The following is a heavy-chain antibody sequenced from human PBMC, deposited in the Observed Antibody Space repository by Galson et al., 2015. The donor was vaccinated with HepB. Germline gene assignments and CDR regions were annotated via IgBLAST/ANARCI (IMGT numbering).Heavy chain of an antibody. CDR3: AREQFGYSYGYPYFDY. D-gene: IGHD5-18*01. V-gene: IGHV1-46*01. CDR2: INPSGGST. J-gene: IGHJ4*02. CDR1: GYTFTSYY. Sequence: SVKVSCKASGYTFTSYYMHWVRQAPGQGLEWMGIINPSGGSTSYAQKFQGRVTMTRDTSTSTAYMELSSLRSEDTAVYYCAREQFGYSYGYPYFDYWGQGTLVTVSS.